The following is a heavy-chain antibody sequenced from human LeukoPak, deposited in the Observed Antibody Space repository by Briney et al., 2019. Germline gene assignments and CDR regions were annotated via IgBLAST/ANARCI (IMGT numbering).Heavy chain of an antibody. J-gene: IGHJ3*02. CDR3: ARDWIVGATDAFDI. D-gene: IGHD1-26*01. CDR2: ISYDGSNK. V-gene: IGHV3-30*04. Sequence: PGRSPRLSCAASGFTFSSYAMHWVRQAPGKGLEWVAVISYDGSNKYYADSVKGRFTISRDNSKNTLYLQMNSLRAEDTAVYYCARDWIVGATDAFDIWGQGTMVTVSS. CDR1: GFTFSSYA.